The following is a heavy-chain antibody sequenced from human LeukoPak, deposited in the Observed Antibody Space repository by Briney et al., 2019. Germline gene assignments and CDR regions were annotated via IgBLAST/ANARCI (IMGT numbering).Heavy chain of an antibody. CDR1: GGTFSSYA. Sequence: ASVKVSCKASGGTFSSYAISWVRQAPGQGLEWMGRIIPILGMANYAQKFQGRVTITADKSMSTAYMELSSLRSEDTAVYYCARHPGVIDYWGQGTLVTVSS. V-gene: IGHV1-69*04. J-gene: IGHJ4*02. D-gene: IGHD3-16*02. CDR2: IIPILGMA. CDR3: ARHPGVIDY.